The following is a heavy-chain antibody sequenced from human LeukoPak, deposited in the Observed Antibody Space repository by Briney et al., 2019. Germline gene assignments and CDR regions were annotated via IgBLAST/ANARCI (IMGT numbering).Heavy chain of an antibody. CDR3: ARGFYGQTFDY. V-gene: IGHV1-46*01. CDR1: GYTFTGYY. D-gene: IGHD2/OR15-2a*01. CDR2: INPSGGST. Sequence: GASVKVSCKASGYTFTGYYMHWVRQAPGQGLEWMGIINPSGGSTRYAQKFQGRVTMTRDMSTSTVYMELSSLRSEDTAVYYCARGFYGQTFDYWGQGTLVTVSS. J-gene: IGHJ4*02.